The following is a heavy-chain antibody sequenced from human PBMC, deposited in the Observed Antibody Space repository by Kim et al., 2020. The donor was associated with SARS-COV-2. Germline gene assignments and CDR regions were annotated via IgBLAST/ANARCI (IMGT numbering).Heavy chain of an antibody. D-gene: IGHD1-1*01. V-gene: IGHV4-4*02. CDR1: GGSISSSNW. Sequence: SETLSLTCTVSGGSISSSNWWSWVRQPPGKGLEWIGEIYHSGSTNYNPPLKSRATISVDKSKNQSSLKLCSVTAADTAVYYCARVVQLEAYFDYWGQGTLVTVSS. CDR3: ARVVQLEAYFDY. CDR2: IYHSGST. J-gene: IGHJ4*02.